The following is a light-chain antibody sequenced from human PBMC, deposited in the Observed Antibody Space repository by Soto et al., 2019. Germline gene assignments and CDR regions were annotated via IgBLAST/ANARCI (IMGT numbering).Light chain of an antibody. CDR2: GAS. J-gene: IGKJ2*01. CDR1: QSVSSNY. V-gene: IGKV3-20*01. Sequence: EIVLTQSPGTLSLSPGERATLSCRASQSVSSNYLAWYQQKPGQAPRLLVYGASSRATGIPDRFSGRGSGTDFTLTISRLEPEDFAVYYCQQYGSSPTYTFGQGTQLEIK. CDR3: QQYGSSPTYT.